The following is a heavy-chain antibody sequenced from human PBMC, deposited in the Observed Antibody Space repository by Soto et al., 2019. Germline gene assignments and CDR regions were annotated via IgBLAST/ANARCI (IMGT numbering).Heavy chain of an antibody. CDR3: ARDQGIAAAWFPYYYGMDV. J-gene: IGHJ6*02. CDR2: IYYSGST. V-gene: IGHV4-30-4*01. Sequence: PSETLSLTCTVSGGSISSGDYYWSWIRQPPGKGLEWIGYIYYSGSTYYNPSLKSRVTISVDTSKNQFSLKLSSVTAADTAVYYCARDQGIAAAWFPYYYGMDVWGQGTTVTVSS. D-gene: IGHD6-13*01. CDR1: GGSISSGDYY.